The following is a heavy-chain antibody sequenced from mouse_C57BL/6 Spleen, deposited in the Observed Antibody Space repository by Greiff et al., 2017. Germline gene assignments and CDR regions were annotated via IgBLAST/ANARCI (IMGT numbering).Heavy chain of an antibody. CDR3: ARSEGSSYYSNFDD. CDR2: IYPGEGDT. CDR1: GDAISSYW. D-gene: IGHD2-5*01. J-gene: IGHJ2*01. V-gene: IGHV1-80*01. Sequence: VQLQQSGAELVKPGASEKISCKANGDAISSYWMNWVKKRPGKGLEWIGQIYPGEGDTNYNGKFKGKATLTADVSSSTAYMQLIGLTSDDSAVYFCARSEGSSYYSNFDDWGQGTTRTFSS.